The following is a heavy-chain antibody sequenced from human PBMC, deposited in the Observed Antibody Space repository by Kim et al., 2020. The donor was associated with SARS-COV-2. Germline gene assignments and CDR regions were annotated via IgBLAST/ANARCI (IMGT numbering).Heavy chain of an antibody. D-gene: IGHD3-10*01. CDR3: ARDRGWPDDYYYGMDV. CDR1: GGSISSGGYY. CDR2: IYYSGST. Sequence: SETLSLTCTVSGGSISSGGYYWSWIRQHPGKGLEWIGYIYYSGSTYYNPSLKSRVTISVDTSKNQFSLKLSSVTAADTAVYYCARDRGWPDDYYYGMDVWGQGTTVTVSS. V-gene: IGHV4-31*03. J-gene: IGHJ6*02.